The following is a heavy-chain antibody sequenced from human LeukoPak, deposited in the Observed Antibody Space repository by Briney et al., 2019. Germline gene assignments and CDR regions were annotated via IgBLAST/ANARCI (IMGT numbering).Heavy chain of an antibody. D-gene: IGHD6-19*01. J-gene: IGHJ4*02. CDR1: GFTFSSCA. CDR2: ISYDGSNK. V-gene: IGHV3-30-3*01. Sequence: GGSLRLSCAASGFTFSSCAMHWVRQAPGKGLEWVAVISYDGSNKYYADSAKGRFTISRDNSKNTLYLQMNSLRAEDTAVYYCAKGGYSSGWTFDYWGQGTLVTVSS. CDR3: AKGGYSSGWTFDY.